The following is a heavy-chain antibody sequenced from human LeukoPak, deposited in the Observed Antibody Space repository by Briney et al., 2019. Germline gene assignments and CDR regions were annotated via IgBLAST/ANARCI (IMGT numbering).Heavy chain of an antibody. Sequence: GGSLRLSCAASGFTFSSYGMHWVRQAPGKGLEWVAVIWYDGSNKYYADSVKGRFTISRDNSKNTLYLQMNSLRAEDTAVYYCARDLPPNDSSDGLGYWGQGTLVTVSS. D-gene: IGHD3-22*01. CDR2: IWYDGSNK. CDR1: GFTFSSYG. V-gene: IGHV3-33*01. CDR3: ARDLPPNDSSDGLGY. J-gene: IGHJ4*02.